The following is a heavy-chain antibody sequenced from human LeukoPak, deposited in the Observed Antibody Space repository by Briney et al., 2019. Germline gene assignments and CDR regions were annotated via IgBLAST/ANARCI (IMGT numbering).Heavy chain of an antibody. CDR3: STDILDSLRFLGSIIPATRVSY. Sequence: PGGSLRLSCSASGCIFDAAWMTWVRQAPGKGLEWVGHSKGKADGGTADSGAPVKGRFTISRDDSKNTVYLQMDSLKTEDTGMYYCSTDILDSLRFLGSIIPATRVSYWGQGALLIVSS. D-gene: IGHD3-3*01. V-gene: IGHV3-15*01. J-gene: IGHJ4*02. CDR1: GCIFDAAW. CDR2: SKGKADGGTA.